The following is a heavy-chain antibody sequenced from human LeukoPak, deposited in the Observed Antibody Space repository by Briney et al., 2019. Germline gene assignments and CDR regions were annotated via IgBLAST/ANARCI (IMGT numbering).Heavy chain of an antibody. V-gene: IGHV4-4*02. D-gene: IGHD3-22*01. Sequence: PSGTLSLTCTVSGDSINSLDLWSWVRQPPGRGLEWIGEMYLSGTTHSNPSVKSRVTISIDKSKNQFFLNLSSVTAADTAVYYCAGLVGRYSSGLYYYYFDYWGQGTLVTVSS. J-gene: IGHJ4*02. CDR1: GDSINSLDL. CDR2: MYLSGTT. CDR3: AGLVGRYSSGLYYYYFDY.